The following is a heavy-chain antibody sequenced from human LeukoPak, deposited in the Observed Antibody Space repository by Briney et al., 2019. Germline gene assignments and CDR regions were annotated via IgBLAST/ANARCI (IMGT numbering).Heavy chain of an antibody. CDR3: ARGEVGEWELPGGYY. D-gene: IGHD1-26*01. CDR2: MNPNSGNT. CDR1: GYTFTSYD. J-gene: IGHJ4*02. V-gene: IGHV1-8*01. Sequence: ASVKVSCKASGYTFTSYDINWVRQATGQGLEWMGWMNPNSGNTGYAQRFQGRVTMTRNTSISTAYKELSSLRSEDTAVYYCARGEVGEWELPGGYYWGQGTLVTVSS.